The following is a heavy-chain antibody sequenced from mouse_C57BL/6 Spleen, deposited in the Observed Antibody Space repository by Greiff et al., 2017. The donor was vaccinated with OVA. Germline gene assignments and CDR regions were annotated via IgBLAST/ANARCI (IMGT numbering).Heavy chain of an antibody. CDR2: IDPSDSYT. Sequence: VQLHQPGAELVKPGASVKLSCKASGYTFTSYWMQWVKQRPGQGLEWIGEIDPSDSYTNYNQKFKGKATLTVDTSSSTAYMQLSSLTSEDSAVYYCARNYGSSYFDYWGQGTTLTVSS. J-gene: IGHJ2*01. CDR3: ARNYGSSYFDY. CDR1: GYTFTSYW. D-gene: IGHD1-1*01. V-gene: IGHV1-50*01.